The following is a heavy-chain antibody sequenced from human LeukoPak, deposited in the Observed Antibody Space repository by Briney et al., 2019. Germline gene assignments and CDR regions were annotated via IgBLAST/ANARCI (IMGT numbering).Heavy chain of an antibody. CDR3: AELGITMIGGV. CDR2: ISSSSSYI. D-gene: IGHD3-10*02. V-gene: IGHV3-21*01. CDR1: GFTVSTNY. J-gene: IGHJ6*04. Sequence: GGSLRLSCAVSGFTVSTNYMSWVRQAPGKGLEWVSSISSSSSYIYYADSVKGRFTISRDNAKNSLYLQMNSLRAEDTAVYYCAELGITMIGGVWGKGTTVTISS.